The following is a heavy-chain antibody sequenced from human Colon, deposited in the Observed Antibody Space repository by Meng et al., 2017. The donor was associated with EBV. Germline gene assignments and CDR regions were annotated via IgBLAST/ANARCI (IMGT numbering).Heavy chain of an antibody. Sequence: QVQLQESGAGLVGPSQTLSLTCTVSGGSMSSGNYYWSWIRQPPGKGLEWIGYIHHSGSAYYNPSLKSRVSISVDTSKNQFSLNLNSMTAADTAVYYCASFDHIPRRNYFDYWGQGTLVTVSS. J-gene: IGHJ4*02. CDR3: ASFDHIPRRNYFDY. D-gene: IGHD2-21*01. CDR1: GGSMSSGNYY. V-gene: IGHV4-30-4*01. CDR2: IHHSGSA.